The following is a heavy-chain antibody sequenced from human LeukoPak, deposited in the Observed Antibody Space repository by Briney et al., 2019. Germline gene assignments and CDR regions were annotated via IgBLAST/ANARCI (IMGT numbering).Heavy chain of an antibody. J-gene: IGHJ4*02. CDR1: GGSFSGYY. Sequence: SETLSLTCAVYGGSFSGYYWSWIRQPPGKGLEWVGEINHSGSTNYNPSLKSRVTISVDTSKNQFSLKLSSVTAADTAVYYCAGQSWWELYFDYWGQGTLVTVSS. D-gene: IGHD1-26*01. V-gene: IGHV4-34*01. CDR3: AGQSWWELYFDY. CDR2: INHSGST.